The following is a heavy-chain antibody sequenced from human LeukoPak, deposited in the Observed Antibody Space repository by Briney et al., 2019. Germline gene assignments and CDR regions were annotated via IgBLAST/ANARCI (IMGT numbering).Heavy chain of an antibody. CDR3: TTDPTLAYCGGDCYYFDY. CDR1: GFTFSNAW. CDR2: IKSKTDGGTT. Sequence: GGSLRLPCAASGFTFSNAWMSWVRQAPGKGLEWVGRIKSKTDGGTTDYAAPVKGRFTISRDDSKNTLYLQMNSLKTEDTAVYYCTTDPTLAYCGGDCYYFDYWGQGTLVTVSS. D-gene: IGHD2-21*01. V-gene: IGHV3-15*01. J-gene: IGHJ4*02.